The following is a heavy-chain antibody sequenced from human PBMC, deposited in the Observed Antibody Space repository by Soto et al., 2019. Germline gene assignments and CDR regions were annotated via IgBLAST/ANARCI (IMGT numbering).Heavy chain of an antibody. V-gene: IGHV3-23*01. Sequence: EVQLLESGGDLVQPGGSLRLSCVASGFSISTHAMTWVRQASGKGLEWVSSFSGRSGDTYYAASVKGRFTISGDNSKNTVILQMNNLRAEDTAVYYCARDSSAWPNYFDSWGQGIQVTVSS. J-gene: IGHJ4*02. CDR3: ARDSSAWPNYFDS. D-gene: IGHD6-19*01. CDR1: GFSISTHA. CDR2: FSGRSGDT.